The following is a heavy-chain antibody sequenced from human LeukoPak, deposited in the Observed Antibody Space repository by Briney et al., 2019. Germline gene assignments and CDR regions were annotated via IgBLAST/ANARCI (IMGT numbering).Heavy chain of an antibody. D-gene: IGHD1-7*01. V-gene: IGHV3-21*01. CDR2: ISSSSSSYI. CDR1: GFTFSSYS. CDR3: ARFAETNAFDI. Sequence: GGSLRLSCAASGFTFSSYSMNWVRQAPGKGLEWVSSISSSSSSYIYYADSVKGRFTISRDNAKNSLYLQMNSLRAEDTAVYYCARFAETNAFDIWGQGTMVTVSS. J-gene: IGHJ3*02.